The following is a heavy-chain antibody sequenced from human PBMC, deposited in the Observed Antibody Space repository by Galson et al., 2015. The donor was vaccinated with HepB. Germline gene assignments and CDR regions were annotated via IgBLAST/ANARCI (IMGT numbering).Heavy chain of an antibody. Sequence: SLRLSCAASGFTFSSYAMHWVRQAPGKGLEWVAVISYDGSNKYYADSVKGRFTISRDNSKNTLYLQMNSLRAEDTAVYYCARYSIGEHRPNNAFDIWGQGTMVTVSS. CDR3: ARYSIGEHRPNNAFDI. J-gene: IGHJ3*02. V-gene: IGHV3-30-3*01. D-gene: IGHD3-10*01. CDR1: GFTFSSYA. CDR2: ISYDGSNK.